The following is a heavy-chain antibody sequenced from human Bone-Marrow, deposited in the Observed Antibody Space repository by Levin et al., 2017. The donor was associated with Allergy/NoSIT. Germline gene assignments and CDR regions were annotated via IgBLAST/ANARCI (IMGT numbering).Heavy chain of an antibody. D-gene: IGHD2/OR15-2a*01. J-gene: IGHJ3*02. CDR3: TRDRPNTLYFFDM. V-gene: IGHV3-74*01. CDR2: INSDGSSV. Sequence: GESLKISCAASGFIFRNFWMHWVRQVPGKGPVWVSRINSDGSSVSYADSVKGRFTISRDNAKNTVYLQMNSLRAEDTAMYYCTRDRPNTLYFFDMWGQGTMVTVSS. CDR1: GFIFRNFW.